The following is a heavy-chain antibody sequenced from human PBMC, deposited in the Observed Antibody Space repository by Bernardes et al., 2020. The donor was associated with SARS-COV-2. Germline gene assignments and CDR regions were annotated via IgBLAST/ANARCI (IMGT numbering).Heavy chain of an antibody. J-gene: IGHJ6*02. Sequence: ASVKVSCKASGYTFTSYAMNWVRQAPGQGLEWMGWINTNTGNPTYAQGFTGRFVFSLDTSVSTAYLQISSLKAEDTAVYYCARAEAAGPYYYYYGMDVWGQGTTVTVSS. D-gene: IGHD6-13*01. CDR1: GYTFTSYA. V-gene: IGHV7-4-1*02. CDR2: INTNTGNP. CDR3: ARAEAAGPYYYYYGMDV.